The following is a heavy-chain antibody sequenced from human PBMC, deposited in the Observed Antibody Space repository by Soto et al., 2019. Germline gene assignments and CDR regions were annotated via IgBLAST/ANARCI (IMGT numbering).Heavy chain of an antibody. CDR2: IIPIFNSA. D-gene: IGHD5-12*01. CDR1: GGTFNNYA. V-gene: IGHV1-69*13. Sequence: SVKVSCKASGGTFNNYALSWVRQAAGQGLEWMGGIIPIFNSANYAQKFQGRVTITADDTTSTAYMELRSLRPDDTAVYYCARGVTVASYSFDFWGQGTLVTVSS. CDR3: ARGVTVASYSFDF. J-gene: IGHJ4*02.